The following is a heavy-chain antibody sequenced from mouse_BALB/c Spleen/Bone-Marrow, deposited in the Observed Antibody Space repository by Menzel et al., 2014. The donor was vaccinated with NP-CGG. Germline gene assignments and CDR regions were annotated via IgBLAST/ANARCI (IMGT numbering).Heavy chain of an antibody. D-gene: IGHD2-1*01. CDR2: INSNGGST. Sequence: EVKLEESGGGLVQPGGSLKLSCAASGFTFSSYGMSWVRQTPDKRLELVASINSNGGSTYYPDSVKGRFTISRDNAKNTLSLQMSSLKSEDTAMYYCAGGNYGNYVDYFDYWGQGTTLTVSS. V-gene: IGHV5-6-3*01. J-gene: IGHJ2*01. CDR3: AGGNYGNYVDYFDY. CDR1: GFTFSSYG.